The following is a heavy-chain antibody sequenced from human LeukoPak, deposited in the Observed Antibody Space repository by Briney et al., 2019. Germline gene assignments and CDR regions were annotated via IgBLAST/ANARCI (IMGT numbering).Heavy chain of an antibody. CDR2: MNPNSGNT. Sequence: ASVKVSCKASGYTFTSYDINWVRQATGQGLEWMGWMNPNSGNTGYAQKFQGRVTMTRDTSISTAYMELSRLRSDDTAVYYCARGGRSSWPTLYYFDYWGQGTLVTVSS. V-gene: IGHV1-8*01. J-gene: IGHJ4*02. CDR3: ARGGRSSWPTLYYFDY. CDR1: GYTFTSYD. D-gene: IGHD6-13*01.